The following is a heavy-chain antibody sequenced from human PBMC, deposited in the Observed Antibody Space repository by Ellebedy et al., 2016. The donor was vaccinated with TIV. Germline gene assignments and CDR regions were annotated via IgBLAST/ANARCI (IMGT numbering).Heavy chain of an antibody. D-gene: IGHD4-17*01. Sequence: SETLSLTCTVSGGSISSYYWSWIRQPPGKGLEWIGYIYYSGSTNYNPSLKSRVTISVDTSKNQFSLKLSSVTAADTAVYYCARVSLAGDYYYYYGMDVWGQGTTVTVSS. CDR1: GGSISSYY. J-gene: IGHJ6*02. CDR2: IYYSGST. CDR3: ARVSLAGDYYYYYGMDV. V-gene: IGHV4-59*01.